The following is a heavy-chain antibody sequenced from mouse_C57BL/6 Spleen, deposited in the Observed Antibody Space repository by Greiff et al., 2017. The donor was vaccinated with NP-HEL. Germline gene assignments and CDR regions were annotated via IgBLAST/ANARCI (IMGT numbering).Heavy chain of an antibody. V-gene: IGHV1-26*01. D-gene: IGHD4-1*01. J-gene: IGHJ3*01. CDR3: ARGNWDEFAY. CDR2: INPNNGGT. CDR1: GYTFTDYY. Sequence: VQLQQSGPELVKPGASVKISCKASGYTFTDYYMNWVKQSHGKSLEWIGDINPNNGGTSYNQKFKGKATLTVDKSSSTAYMELRSLTSVDSAVYYCARGNWDEFAYWGQGTLVTVSA.